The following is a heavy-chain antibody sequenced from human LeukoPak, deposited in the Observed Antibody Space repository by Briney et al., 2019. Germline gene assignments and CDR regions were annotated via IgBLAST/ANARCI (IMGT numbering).Heavy chain of an antibody. Sequence: GASVKVSCKASGYTFTSYYMHWVRQAPGQGLEWMGWISAYNGNTNYAQKLQGRVTMTTDTSTSTAYMELRSLRSDDTAVYYCARARKPLLRYFDWLFQADAFDIWGQGTMVTVSS. CDR1: GYTFTSYY. CDR2: ISAYNGNT. CDR3: ARARKPLLRYFDWLFQADAFDI. V-gene: IGHV1-18*04. D-gene: IGHD3-9*01. J-gene: IGHJ3*02.